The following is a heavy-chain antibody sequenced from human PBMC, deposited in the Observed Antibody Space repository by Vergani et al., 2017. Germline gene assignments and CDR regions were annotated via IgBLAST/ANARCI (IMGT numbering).Heavy chain of an antibody. CDR3: ARERVAAAAGNCYFDL. J-gene: IGHJ2*01. Sequence: QVQLQESGPGLVKPSETLSLTCTASGGPISSYYWSWIRQPPGKGLEWIGYIYYSGSTNSNPSLKRRFTIAVDTSKNQFSRTLRPVTAADTAVYYCARERVAAAAGNCYFDLWGRGTLVTVSS. D-gene: IGHD6-13*01. V-gene: IGHV4-59*01. CDR1: GGPISSYY. CDR2: IYYSGST.